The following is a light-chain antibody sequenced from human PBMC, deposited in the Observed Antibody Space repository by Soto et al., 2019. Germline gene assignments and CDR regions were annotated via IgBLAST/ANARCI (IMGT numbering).Light chain of an antibody. Sequence: EIVLTQSPDTLSLSPGERATLSCRASQSVRSNYLAGYQQKPGQAPRFLIYDASSRDTGIPDRFSGSGSGTDFTLTISRLEPEDFAVYYCQQYGSSPLTFGGGTKVEIK. V-gene: IGKV3-20*01. CDR1: QSVRSNY. J-gene: IGKJ4*01. CDR3: QQYGSSPLT. CDR2: DAS.